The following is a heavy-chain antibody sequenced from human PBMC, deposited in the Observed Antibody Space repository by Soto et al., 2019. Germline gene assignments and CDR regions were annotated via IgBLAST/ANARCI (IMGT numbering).Heavy chain of an antibody. J-gene: IGHJ4*02. V-gene: IGHV3-23*01. D-gene: IGHD5-12*01. CDR3: AKDERGYSGYDSVYYFDY. Sequence: EVQLLESGGGLVQPGGSLRLSCAASGFTFSSDAMSWVRQAPGKGLEWVSAISGSGGSTYYADSVKGRFTISRDNSKNTLYLQMNSLRAEDTAVYYCAKDERGYSGYDSVYYFDYWGQGTLVTVSS. CDR1: GFTFSSDA. CDR2: ISGSGGST.